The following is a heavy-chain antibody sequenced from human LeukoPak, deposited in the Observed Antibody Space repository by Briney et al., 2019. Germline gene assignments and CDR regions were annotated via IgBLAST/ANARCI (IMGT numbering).Heavy chain of an antibody. V-gene: IGHV3-74*01. Sequence: PGGSLRLSCAASGFSFSYYWMHWVRQGSGKGPVWVSRIIGDGTRTDYADSVKGRFTISRDNAKSTLYLQMNSLRAEDAAVYYCARGRGLASDYWGQGTLVTVSS. CDR3: ARGRGLASDY. CDR1: GFSFSYYW. CDR2: IIGDGTRT. J-gene: IGHJ4*02.